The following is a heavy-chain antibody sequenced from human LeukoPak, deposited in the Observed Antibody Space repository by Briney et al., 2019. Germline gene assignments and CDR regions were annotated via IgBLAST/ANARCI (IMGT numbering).Heavy chain of an antibody. V-gene: IGHV1-69*13. Sequence: SAKVSCKASGGTFSSYAISWVRQAPGQGLEWMGGIIPIFGTANYAQKFQGRVTITADESTSTAYMELSSLRSEDTAVYYCARDQDSSGWYSDWGQGTLVTVSS. CDR3: ARDQDSSGWYSD. J-gene: IGHJ4*02. CDR1: GGTFSSYA. CDR2: IIPIFGTA. D-gene: IGHD6-19*01.